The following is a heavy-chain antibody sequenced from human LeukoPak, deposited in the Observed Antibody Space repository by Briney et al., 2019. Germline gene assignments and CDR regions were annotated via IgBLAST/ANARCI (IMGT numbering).Heavy chain of an antibody. V-gene: IGHV4-59*11. CDR2: IYCSGST. D-gene: IGHD3-22*01. CDR1: GGSISSHY. CDR3: ARVRAKDYYDSSGYYPAAFDI. J-gene: IGHJ3*02. Sequence: SETLSLTCTVSGGSISSHYWSWIRQPPGKGLEWIGYIYCSGSTNYNPSLKSRVTISVDTSKNQFSLKLSSVTAADTAVYYCARVRAKDYYDSSGYYPAAFDIWGQGTMVTVSS.